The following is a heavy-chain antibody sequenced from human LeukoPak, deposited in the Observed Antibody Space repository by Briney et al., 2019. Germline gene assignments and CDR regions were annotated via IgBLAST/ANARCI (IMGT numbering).Heavy chain of an antibody. V-gene: IGHV3-30*18. CDR3: AKDTRVAGFDY. Sequence: GGSLRLSCAASGFTFSSYGMHWVRQAPGKGLEWVAVISYDGSNKYYADSVKGRFTISRDNSRNTLYLQMNSLRAEDTAVYYCAKDTRVAGFDYWGQGTLVTVSS. CDR1: GFTFSSYG. CDR2: ISYDGSNK. J-gene: IGHJ4*02. D-gene: IGHD6-19*01.